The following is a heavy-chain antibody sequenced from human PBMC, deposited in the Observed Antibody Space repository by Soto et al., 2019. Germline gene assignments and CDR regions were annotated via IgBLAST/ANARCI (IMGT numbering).Heavy chain of an antibody. CDR2: IIANLGKT. CDR1: GGTFSSYT. V-gene: IGHV1-18*01. CDR3: ARDPQQWLANNWFDP. J-gene: IGHJ5*02. Sequence: ASVKVSCKASGGTFSSYTISWVRQAPGQGLEWMGWIIANLGKTNYAQKFQDRVTMTTDTSTSTAYMELMSLTSDDTAVYYCARDPQQWLANNWFDPWGQGTLVTVSS. D-gene: IGHD6-19*01.